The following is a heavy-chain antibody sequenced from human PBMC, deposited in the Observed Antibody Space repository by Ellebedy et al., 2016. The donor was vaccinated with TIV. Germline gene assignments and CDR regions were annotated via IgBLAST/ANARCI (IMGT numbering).Heavy chain of an antibody. V-gene: IGHV3-74*01. Sequence: GESLKISXVASELTFTGYWMHWVRQAPGKGLVWVSRIDSGGTSTSYADSVMGRFTIPRDDAKSTLYLQMNSLRAEDTAVYYCARETATELHYWGQGTLVTVSS. CDR2: IDSGGTST. CDR1: ELTFTGYW. D-gene: IGHD5-12*01. J-gene: IGHJ4*02. CDR3: ARETATELHY.